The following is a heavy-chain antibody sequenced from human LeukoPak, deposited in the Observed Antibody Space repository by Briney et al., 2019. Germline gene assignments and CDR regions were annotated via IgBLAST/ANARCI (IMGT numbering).Heavy chain of an antibody. Sequence: PGGSLRLSCAASGFTFSSYSMNWVRQAPGKGLEWVSSISSSSSYIYYADSVKGRFTISRDNAKNSLYLQMNSLRAEDTAVYYRARDLIPRRVGWFDPWGQGTLVTVSS. CDR2: ISSSSSYI. CDR1: GFTFSSYS. J-gene: IGHJ5*02. V-gene: IGHV3-21*01. CDR3: ARDLIPRRVGWFDP.